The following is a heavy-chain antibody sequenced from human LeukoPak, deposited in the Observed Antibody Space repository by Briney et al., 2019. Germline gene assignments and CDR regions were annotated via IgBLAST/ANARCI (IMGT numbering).Heavy chain of an antibody. CDR2: IYYGGST. V-gene: IGHV4-59*01. D-gene: IGHD2-15*01. CDR3: ARFCSGGSCPDV. J-gene: IGHJ6*02. Sequence: SETLSLTCTVSGGAISSYFWTWIRQPPGKGLEWIGNIYYGGSTRYNPSLKSRVSISVDTSKNQFSLKLTSVTAADTAVYYCARFCSGGSCPDVWGQGTTVSVSS. CDR1: GGAISSYF.